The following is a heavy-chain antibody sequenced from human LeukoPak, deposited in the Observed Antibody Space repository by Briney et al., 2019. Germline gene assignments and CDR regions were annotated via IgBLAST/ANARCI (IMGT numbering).Heavy chain of an antibody. J-gene: IGHJ4*02. CDR2: IKSKTDGWTT. D-gene: IGHD2-8*01. CDR1: GFTFSNAW. CDR3: TTAGSFLTKYCTNGVCFPFDY. V-gene: IGHV3-15*01. Sequence: PGGSLRLTCAASGFTFSNAWMSWVRQAPGKGLEWVGRIKSKTDGWTTDYAAPVKGRFTISRDDSKNTLYLQMNSLKTEDTAVYYCTTAGSFLTKYCTNGVCFPFDYWGQGTLVTVSS.